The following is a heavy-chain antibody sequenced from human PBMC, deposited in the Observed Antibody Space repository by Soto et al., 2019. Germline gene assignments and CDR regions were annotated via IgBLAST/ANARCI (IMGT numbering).Heavy chain of an antibody. Sequence: QVQLVESGGGVVQPGRSLRLSCAASGFTFSSYGMHWVRQAPGKGLEWVAVIWYDGSNKYYADSVKSRFTISRDNSKNTLYLQMNSLRAEDTAVYYCARDMGGYDWAFDYWGQGTLVTVSS. CDR1: GFTFSSYG. D-gene: IGHD5-12*01. CDR3: ARDMGGYDWAFDY. CDR2: IWYDGSNK. V-gene: IGHV3-33*01. J-gene: IGHJ4*02.